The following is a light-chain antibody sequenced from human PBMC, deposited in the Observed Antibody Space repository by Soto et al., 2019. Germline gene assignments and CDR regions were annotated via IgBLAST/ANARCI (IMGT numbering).Light chain of an antibody. Sequence: DIEMTQSPSSLSASAGDRVTLTCRASQGISNYLAWYQQRPGKVPKLLIYTASTLQSGVPSRFSGSGSGAEFTLTIISLQPEDVATYHCQKYNSAPWTFGQGTKVDIK. J-gene: IGKJ1*01. CDR1: QGISNY. CDR2: TAS. CDR3: QKYNSAPWT. V-gene: IGKV1-27*01.